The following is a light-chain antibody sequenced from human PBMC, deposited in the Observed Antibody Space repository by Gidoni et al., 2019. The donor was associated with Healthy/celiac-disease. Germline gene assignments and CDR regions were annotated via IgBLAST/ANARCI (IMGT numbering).Light chain of an antibody. CDR2: RNN. CDR1: SSNIVSNY. J-gene: IGLJ2*01. CDR3: AAWDDSLSGVV. Sequence: QSVLTQPPSASGTPGQRVTISCSGSSSNIVSNYVYWYQQIPGTAPKLLIYRNNQRPSGVPDRFSGSKSGTSASLAISGLRSEDEADYYCAAWDDSLSGVVFGGGTKLTVL. V-gene: IGLV1-47*01.